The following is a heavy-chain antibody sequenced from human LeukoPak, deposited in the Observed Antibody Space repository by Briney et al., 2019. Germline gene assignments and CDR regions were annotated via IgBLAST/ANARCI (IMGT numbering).Heavy chain of an antibody. CDR3: ARDAPQVPAAGVLAS. CDR2: IYSGGDT. J-gene: IGHJ4*02. CDR1: GFTVSNNY. V-gene: IGHV3-53*01. D-gene: IGHD6-13*01. Sequence: GGSLRLSCAASGFTVSNNYMSWVRQDPGKGLEWVSVIYSGGDTYYADSVKGRFTFSRDISKNTLYLQMNSLRAEDTAMYYCARDAPQVPAAGVLASWGQGTLVTVSP.